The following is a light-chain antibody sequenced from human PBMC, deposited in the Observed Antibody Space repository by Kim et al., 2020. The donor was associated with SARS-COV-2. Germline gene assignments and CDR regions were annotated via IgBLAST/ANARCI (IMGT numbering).Light chain of an antibody. CDR3: QSYDSSNLWV. CDR1: SGSIASNY. CDR2: EDN. V-gene: IGLV6-57*01. J-gene: IGLJ3*02. Sequence: KTVTLSCTRSSGSIASNYVQWYQQRPGSSPTTVIYEDNQRPSGVPDRFSGSIDSSSNSASLTISGLKTEDEADYYWQSYDSSNLWVFGGGTQLTVL.